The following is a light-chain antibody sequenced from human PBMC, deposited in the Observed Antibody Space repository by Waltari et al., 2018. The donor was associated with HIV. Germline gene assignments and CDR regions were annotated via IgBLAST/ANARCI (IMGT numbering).Light chain of an antibody. V-gene: IGLV3-25*03. CDR3: QSTDRSGTWV. CDR2: NDT. Sequence: YELTQPPSVSVSPGQTARITCSGSELPKRYSHWFRQKPGQPPILLIYNDTERPSGISQRFSASKSGTTVTLTINEVQAEDEADYLCQSTDRSGTWVFGGGTRLAVL. CDR1: ELPKRY. J-gene: IGLJ3*02.